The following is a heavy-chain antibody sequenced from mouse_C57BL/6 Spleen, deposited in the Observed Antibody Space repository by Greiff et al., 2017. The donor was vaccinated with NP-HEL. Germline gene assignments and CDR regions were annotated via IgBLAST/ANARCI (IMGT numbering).Heavy chain of an antibody. J-gene: IGHJ3*01. CDR2: IDPETGGT. V-gene: IGHV1-15*01. D-gene: IGHD4-1*02. CDR3: TRLATGTFAY. Sequence: QVQLQQSGAELVRPGASVTLSCKASGYTFTDYEMHWVKQTPVHGLEWIGAIDPETGGTAYNQKFKGKAILTADKSSSTAYMELRSLTSEDSAVYYCTRLATGTFAYWGQGTLVTVSA. CDR1: GYTFTDYE.